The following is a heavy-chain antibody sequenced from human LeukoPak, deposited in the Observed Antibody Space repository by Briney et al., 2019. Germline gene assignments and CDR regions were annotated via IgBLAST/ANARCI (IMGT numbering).Heavy chain of an antibody. CDR3: AVGYSYGPDAFDI. CDR1: GGSISSGGYS. J-gene: IGHJ3*02. V-gene: IGHV4-30-2*01. Sequence: SQTLSLTCAVSGGSISSGGYSWSWIRQPPGKGLEGIGYIYHSGSTYYNPSLKSRVTISVDRSKNQFSLKLSSVTAADTAVYYCAVGYSYGPDAFDIWGQGTMVTVSS. CDR2: IYHSGST. D-gene: IGHD5-18*01.